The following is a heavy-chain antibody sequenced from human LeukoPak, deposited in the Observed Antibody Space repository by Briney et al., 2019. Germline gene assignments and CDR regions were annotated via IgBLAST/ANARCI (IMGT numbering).Heavy chain of an antibody. CDR3: ARDLGITGTFDAFDI. V-gene: IGHV1-69*05. CDR1: GGTFSSYA. D-gene: IGHD1-20*01. CDR2: IIPIFGTA. Sequence: SVKVSCKASGGTFSSYAISWVRQAPGQGLEWMGGIIPIFGTANYAQKFQGRVTITTDESTSTAYIELSSLRSEDTAVYYCARDLGITGTFDAFDIWGHGTMVTVSS. J-gene: IGHJ3*02.